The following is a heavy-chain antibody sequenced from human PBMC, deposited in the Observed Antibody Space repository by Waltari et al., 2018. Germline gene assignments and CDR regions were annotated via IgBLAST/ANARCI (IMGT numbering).Heavy chain of an antibody. CDR2: SRWDGGST. CDR1: GFTFDDYA. V-gene: IGHV3-43D*04. J-gene: IGHJ4*02. Sequence: EVQLVESGGVVVQPGGSLRLSCAASGFTFDDYAMHWVRQAPGKGLEWVSLSRWDGGSTYYADSVKGRFTISRDNSKNSLYLQMNSLRAEDTALYYCGVHCSSTSCLVDYWGQGTLVTVSS. CDR3: GVHCSSTSCLVDY. D-gene: IGHD2-2*01.